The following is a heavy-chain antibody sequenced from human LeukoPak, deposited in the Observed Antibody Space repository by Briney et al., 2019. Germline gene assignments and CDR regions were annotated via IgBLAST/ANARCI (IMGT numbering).Heavy chain of an antibody. CDR1: GFTFSSHG. CDR3: ARVCRERVGGYYFDY. D-gene: IGHD1-1*01. Sequence: GGSLRLSCAASGFTFSSHGMHWVRQAPGKGLEWVAFIWSDGNNKYYADSVKGRFTISRDISKNTVYLQMNSLRAEDTAVYYCARVCRERVGGYYFDYWGQGTLVTVSS. V-gene: IGHV3-33*01. CDR2: IWSDGNNK. J-gene: IGHJ4*02.